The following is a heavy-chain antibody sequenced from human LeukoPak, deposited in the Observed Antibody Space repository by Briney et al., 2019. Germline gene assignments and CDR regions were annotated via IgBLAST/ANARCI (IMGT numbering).Heavy chain of an antibody. CDR3: ARDFGSPLDY. CDR2: ICSGGST. V-gene: IGHV3-66*02. CDR1: VFTVSSNY. Sequence: QPGGSLRLSCAASVFTVSSNYMSWVRQAPGKGLELVSVICSGGSTYYADSVKGRFTISRDNSKNTLYLQMNSLRAEDTAVYYCARDFGSPLDYWGQGTLVTVSS. D-gene: IGHD1-14*01. J-gene: IGHJ4*02.